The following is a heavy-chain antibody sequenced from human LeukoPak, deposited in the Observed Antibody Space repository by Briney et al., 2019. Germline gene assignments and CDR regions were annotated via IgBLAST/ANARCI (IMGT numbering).Heavy chain of an antibody. CDR2: IKQDESEK. J-gene: IGHJ4*02. V-gene: IGHV3-7*01. CDR1: GFIFSNYW. Sequence: GGSLRLSCAASGFIFSNYWMSWVRQAPGKGLEWVANIKQDESEKYYVDSVKGRFTISRDNSKNTLYLQMNSLRAEDTAVYYCARGSITMVRGVSYYFDYWGQGTLVTVSS. D-gene: IGHD3-10*01. CDR3: ARGSITMVRGVSYYFDY.